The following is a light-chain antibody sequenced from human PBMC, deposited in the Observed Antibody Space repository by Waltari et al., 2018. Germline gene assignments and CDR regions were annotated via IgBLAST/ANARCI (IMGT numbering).Light chain of an antibody. CDR2: AAS. Sequence: DIQMTQSPSSLSASVGDRVTITSQASQDISSYLNCDQQKPGKAPKLLMSAASNLEAGVPSRFSGSRSGTDFTFTITSLQSEDIATYYCQQYADLPWTFGQGTKVEIK. J-gene: IGKJ1*01. CDR3: QQYADLPWT. CDR1: QDISSY. V-gene: IGKV1-33*01.